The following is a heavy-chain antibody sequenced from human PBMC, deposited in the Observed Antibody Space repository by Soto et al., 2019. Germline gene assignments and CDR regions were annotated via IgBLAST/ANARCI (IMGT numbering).Heavy chain of an antibody. D-gene: IGHD3-22*01. Sequence: LRLSCAASGFTFSDYYMSWIRQAPGKGLGWVSYISSSGNIIYYADSVKGRFTISRDNAKNSLYLQMNSLRAEDTAVYYCARDLGYYDSSGYFDYWGQGTLVTVSS. CDR2: ISSSGNII. CDR3: ARDLGYYDSSGYFDY. CDR1: GFTFSDYY. J-gene: IGHJ4*02. V-gene: IGHV3-11*01.